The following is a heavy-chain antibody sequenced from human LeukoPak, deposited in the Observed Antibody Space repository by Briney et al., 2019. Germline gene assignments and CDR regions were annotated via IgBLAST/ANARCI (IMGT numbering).Heavy chain of an antibody. J-gene: IGHJ4*02. CDR2: IYHSGST. CDR1: GYSISSGYY. V-gene: IGHV4-38-2*02. CDR3: ASRYCSGGSCNFDY. Sequence: SETLSLTCTVSGYSISSGYYWGWIRQPPGKGLEWIGSIYHSGSTYYTPPLKSRVTISVDTSKNQFSLKLSSVTAADTAVYYCASRYCSGGSCNFDYWGQGTLVTVSS. D-gene: IGHD2-15*01.